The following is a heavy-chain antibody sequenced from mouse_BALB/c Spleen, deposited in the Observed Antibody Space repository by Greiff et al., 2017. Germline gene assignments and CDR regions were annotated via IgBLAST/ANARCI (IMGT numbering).Heavy chain of an antibody. V-gene: IGHV1-69*02. CDR1: GYTFTSYW. D-gene: IGHD2-14*01. J-gene: IGHJ2*01. CDR2: IYPSDSYT. Sequence: QVQLQQPGAELVRPGASVKLSCKASGYTFTSYWINWVKQRPGQGLEWIGNIYPSDSYTNYNQKFKDKATLTVDKSSSTAYMQLSSPTSEDSAVYYCTRYYRYDDYWGQGTTLTVSS. CDR3: TRYYRYDDY.